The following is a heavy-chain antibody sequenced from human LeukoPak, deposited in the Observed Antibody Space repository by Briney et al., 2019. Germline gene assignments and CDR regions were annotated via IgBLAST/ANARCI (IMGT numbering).Heavy chain of an antibody. V-gene: IGHV1-69*05. CDR1: GGIFTSYA. Sequence: SVKVSCKASGGIFTSYAINWVRQAPGQGLEWMGRISPMSGRANYAQKFQGRVTITTDESTSTVYMEMSSLRSEDTAVYYCARGIDSSGVDYWGQGTLVTVSS. CDR3: ARGIDSSGVDY. D-gene: IGHD6-19*01. CDR2: ISPMSGRA. J-gene: IGHJ4*02.